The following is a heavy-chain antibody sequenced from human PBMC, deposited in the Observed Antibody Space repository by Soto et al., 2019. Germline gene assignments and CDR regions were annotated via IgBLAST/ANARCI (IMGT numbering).Heavy chain of an antibody. V-gene: IGHV6-1*01. Sequence: SQTLSLTCAISGDSVSRNSAGWNWIRQSPSRGLEWLGWTYYRSKWYNDYALSVKGRITINPDTSKNQFSLQLNSVTPEDTAVYYCARDLIDGVFAYWGQGTPVTVSS. CDR3: ARDLIDGVFAY. D-gene: IGHD3-3*01. CDR2: TYYRSKWYN. CDR1: GDSVSRNSAG. J-gene: IGHJ4*02.